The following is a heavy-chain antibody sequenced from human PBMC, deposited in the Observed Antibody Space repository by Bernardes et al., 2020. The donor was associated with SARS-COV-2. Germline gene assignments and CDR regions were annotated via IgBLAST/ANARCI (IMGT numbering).Heavy chain of an antibody. Sequence: GGSLRLSCAASGFTFSSHSMTWVRQAPGRGLEWVSSISSTSTYIYYADSVKGRFTISRDNAKNSLSLQMNSLRAEDTALYYCARHFVAGTTYPIDYF. D-gene: IGHD6-19*01. J-gene: IGHJ4*01. CDR2: ISSTSTYI. CDR1: GFTFSSHS. V-gene: IGHV3-21*01. CDR3: ARHFVAGTTYPIDYF.